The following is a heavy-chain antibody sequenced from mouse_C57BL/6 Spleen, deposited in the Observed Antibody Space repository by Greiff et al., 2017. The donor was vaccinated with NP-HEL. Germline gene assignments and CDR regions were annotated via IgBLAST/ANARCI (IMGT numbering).Heavy chain of an antibody. J-gene: IGHJ4*01. CDR1: GFTFSDYG. V-gene: IGHV5-17*01. Sequence: DVKLVESGGGLVKPGGSLKLSCAASGFTFSDYGMHWVRQAPEKGLEWVAYISSGSSTIYYADTVKGRFTISRDNAKNTLFLQMTSLRSEDTAMYYCARRYDYYAMDYWGQGTSVTVSS. CDR2: ISSGSSTI. CDR3: ARRYDYYAMDY. D-gene: IGHD1-1*01.